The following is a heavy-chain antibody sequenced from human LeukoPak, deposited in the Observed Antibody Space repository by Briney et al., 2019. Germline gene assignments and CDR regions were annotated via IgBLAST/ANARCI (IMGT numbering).Heavy chain of an antibody. J-gene: IGHJ4*02. V-gene: IGHV5-51*01. Sequence: GESLKISCKGSGYSFTSYWIGWGPHMPGKRLEGLGIIYPGDADTRYSPSFQGQFTISADKSISTAYLQWSSLKASDTAMYYCSSLPSGYYFDYWGQGTLVTVSS. CDR3: SSLPSGYYFDY. CDR1: GYSFTSYW. CDR2: IYPGDADT. D-gene: IGHD3-10*01.